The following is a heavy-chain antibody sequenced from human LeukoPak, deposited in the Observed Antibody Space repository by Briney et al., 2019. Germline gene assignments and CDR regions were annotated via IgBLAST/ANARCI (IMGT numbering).Heavy chain of an antibody. V-gene: IGHV1-69*05. Sequence: SVKVSCKASGGTFSSYAISWLRQAPGQGLEWMGRIIPIFGTANYAQKFQGRATITTDESTSTAYMELSSLRSEDTAVYYCAREPLTMIKIRPFDYWGQGTLVTVSS. J-gene: IGHJ4*02. CDR3: AREPLTMIKIRPFDY. CDR2: IIPIFGTA. D-gene: IGHD3-22*01. CDR1: GGTFSSYA.